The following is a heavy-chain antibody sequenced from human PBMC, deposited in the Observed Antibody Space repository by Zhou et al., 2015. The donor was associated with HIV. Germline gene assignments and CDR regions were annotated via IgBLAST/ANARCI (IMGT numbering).Heavy chain of an antibody. CDR3: ARSSVNHDNAFDI. Sequence: LVQSGTEVTKPGSSVKVSCKASGGTFSGSDISWVRQAPGQGLEWMGGITPMFDIKNYAQKFRARLNITVDQSTTTAYMELSSLTSEDAAIYFCARSSVNHDNAFDIWGQGTKVIVSS. CDR2: ITPMFDIK. D-gene: IGHD3-22*01. V-gene: IGHV1-69*17. J-gene: IGHJ3*02. CDR1: GGTFSGSD.